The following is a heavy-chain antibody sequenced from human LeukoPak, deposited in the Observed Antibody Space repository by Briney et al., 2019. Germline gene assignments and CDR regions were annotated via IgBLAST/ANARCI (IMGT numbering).Heavy chain of an antibody. CDR3: ARVRRYYDFWGTCAFDI. CDR2: IYYSGST. J-gene: IGHJ3*02. CDR1: GGSISSYY. Sequence: SETLSLTCTVSGGSISSYYWSWIRQPPGKGLEWIGYIYYSGSTNYNPSLKSRVTISVDTSKNQFSLKLSSVTAADTAVYYCARVRRYYDFWGTCAFDIWGQGTMVTVSS. D-gene: IGHD3-3*01. V-gene: IGHV4-59*01.